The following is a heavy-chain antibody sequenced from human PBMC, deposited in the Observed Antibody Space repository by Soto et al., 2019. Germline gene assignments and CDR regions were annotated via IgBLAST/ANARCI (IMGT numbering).Heavy chain of an antibody. Sequence: QVQLVQSGAEVKKPGTSVKVSCKASGYIFTTYGISWVRQAPGQGLEWMGWISAYNGNTNYAQKSQGRVTMTTDASTSTAYMELRSLRSDDTAVYYCARFAMVRPNDYWGQGTLVTVSS. V-gene: IGHV1-18*01. CDR2: ISAYNGNT. J-gene: IGHJ4*02. D-gene: IGHD3-10*01. CDR3: ARFAMVRPNDY. CDR1: GYIFTTYG.